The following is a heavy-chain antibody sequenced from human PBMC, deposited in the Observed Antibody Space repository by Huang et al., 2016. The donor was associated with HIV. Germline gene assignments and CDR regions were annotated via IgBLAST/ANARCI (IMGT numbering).Heavy chain of an antibody. CDR1: GFTFSKAG. D-gene: IGHD3-22*01. CDR3: TTHLDYYDSSGYYFGNY. CDR2: IKSKTDGGTT. V-gene: IGHV3-15*01. J-gene: IGHJ4*02. Sequence: EVQLVESGGGLVKPGGSLRLACAASGFTFSKAGMSWVRQVSGKGLDGVGRIKSKTDGGTTDYTAPVKGRFTISRDDSRNTLYLQMNSLKTEDTAVYYCTTHLDYYDSSGYYFGNYWGQGTLVTVSS.